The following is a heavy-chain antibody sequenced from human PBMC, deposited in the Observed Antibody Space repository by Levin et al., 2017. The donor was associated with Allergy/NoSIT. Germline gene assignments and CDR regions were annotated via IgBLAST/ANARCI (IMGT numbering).Heavy chain of an antibody. D-gene: IGHD3-10*01. CDR3: ARDTYGSGTDYFNYYGMDL. CDR2: ISSDGVNK. J-gene: IGHJ6*02. Sequence: SLRLSCAASGFSFNRYAIHWVRQAPGKGLEWVAVISSDGVNKYYADSVKGRFTISRDNSKNTLYLQMNSLKAEDTAVYYCARDTYGSGTDYFNYYGMDLWGQGTTVTVSS. V-gene: IGHV3-30*04. CDR1: GFSFNRYA.